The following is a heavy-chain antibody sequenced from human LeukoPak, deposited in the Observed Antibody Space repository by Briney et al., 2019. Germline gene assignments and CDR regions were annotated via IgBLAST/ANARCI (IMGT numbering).Heavy chain of an antibody. D-gene: IGHD6-19*01. CDR3: ARGIRQGGWPVDWFDP. CDR1: EDTFTGYS. V-gene: IGHV1-2*02. J-gene: IGHJ5*02. Sequence: VSVKVSCKASEDTFTGYSLHWVRQAPGQGLEWMGWINANSGDRKYAQKFQGRVTMTRDTSIRTAYMEVARLTSDDTAIYYCARGIRQGGWPVDWFDPSGQATLVIVSS. CDR2: INANSGDR.